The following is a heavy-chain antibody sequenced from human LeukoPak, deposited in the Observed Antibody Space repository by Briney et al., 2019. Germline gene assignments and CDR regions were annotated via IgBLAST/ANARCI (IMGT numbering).Heavy chain of an antibody. Sequence: SVTVSCKSSGGTFSSYAISWVRQPPGQGLEWMGGINPIFGTANYAQKFQGRVTITADESTSTAYMQLSSLRSEDTAVYYCARGAGWTTSNDAFDIWGQGTMVTVSS. CDR2: INPIFGTA. CDR3: ARGAGWTTSNDAFDI. J-gene: IGHJ3*02. D-gene: IGHD1-1*01. CDR1: GGTFSSYA. V-gene: IGHV1-69*13.